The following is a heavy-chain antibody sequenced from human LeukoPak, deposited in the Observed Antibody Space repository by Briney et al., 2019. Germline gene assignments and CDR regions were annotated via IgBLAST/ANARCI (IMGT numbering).Heavy chain of an antibody. CDR1: GYTFTSYG. CDR3: ARGPDVEMATGY. D-gene: IGHD5-24*01. Sequence: ASVKVSCKASGYTFTSYGISWVRQAPGQGLEWMGWISAYNGNTSYAQKLQGRVTMTTDTSTSTAYMQLRSLRSDDTAVYYCARGPDVEMATGYWGQGTLVTVSS. CDR2: ISAYNGNT. V-gene: IGHV1-18*01. J-gene: IGHJ4*02.